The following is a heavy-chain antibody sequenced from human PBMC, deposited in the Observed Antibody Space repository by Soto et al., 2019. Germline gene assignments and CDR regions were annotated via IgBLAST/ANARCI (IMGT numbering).Heavy chain of an antibody. J-gene: IGHJ4*02. V-gene: IGHV3-30-3*01. CDR2: ISYDGSNK. Sequence: QVQLVESGGGVVQPGRSLRLSCAASGFTFSSYAMHWVRQAPGKGLEWVAVISYDGSNKYYADSVKGRFTISRDNYKNTLYLQMNSLRAEDTAVYYCARDPNYYGSGSPDYWGQGTLVTVSS. CDR1: GFTFSSYA. D-gene: IGHD3-10*01. CDR3: ARDPNYYGSGSPDY.